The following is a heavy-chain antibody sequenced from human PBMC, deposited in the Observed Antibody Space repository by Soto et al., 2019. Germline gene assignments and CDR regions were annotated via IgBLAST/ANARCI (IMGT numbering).Heavy chain of an antibody. V-gene: IGHV4-59*08. CDR2: IYYSGST. CDR1: GGSISSYY. CDR3: ARRYGSRFDY. Sequence: SETLSLTCTVSGGSISSYYWSWIRQPPGKGLEWIGYIYYSGSTNYNPSLKSRVTISVDTSKNQFSLKLSSVTAADTAVYYCARRYGSRFDYWGQGSLVIVSS. J-gene: IGHJ4*02. D-gene: IGHD5-18*01.